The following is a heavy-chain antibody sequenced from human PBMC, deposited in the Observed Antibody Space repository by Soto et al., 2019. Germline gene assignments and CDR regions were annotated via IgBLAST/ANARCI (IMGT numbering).Heavy chain of an antibody. CDR2: TIPMFGTT. CDR3: RSCGIRYHSIGYYLGIDGMDV. D-gene: IGHD3-22*01. Sequence: QVQLVQSGAEVKKPESSVRVSCKASGGTFNSYAITWVRQAPGQGLEWMGGTIPMFGTTNYAEKFQGRVTMTADDSTKSAYMELSRLRSEDTAVYYCRSCGIRYHSIGYYLGIDGMDVWGQGTTVIVSS. V-gene: IGHV1-69*12. J-gene: IGHJ6*02. CDR1: GGTFNSYA.